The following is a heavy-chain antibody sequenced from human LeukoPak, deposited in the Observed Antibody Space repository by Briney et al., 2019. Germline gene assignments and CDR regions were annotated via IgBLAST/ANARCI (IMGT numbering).Heavy chain of an antibody. D-gene: IGHD3-22*01. CDR1: GFTFNSYA. V-gene: IGHV3-23*01. CDR3: ALVPTEAYYYDSSGYTDAFDI. CDR2: ISGSGGGYNT. Sequence: GGSLRLSCAASGFTFNSYALSWVRQAPGKGLEWVSLISGSGGGYNTYYADSVKGRFTISRDNSKNTLYLQMNSLKTEDTAVYYCALVPTEAYYYDSSGYTDAFDIWGQGTMVTVSS. J-gene: IGHJ3*02.